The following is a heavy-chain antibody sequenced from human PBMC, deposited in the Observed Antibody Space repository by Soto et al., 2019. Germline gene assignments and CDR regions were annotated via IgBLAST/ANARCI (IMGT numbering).Heavy chain of an antibody. CDR1: GGSISSYY. CDR3: ARGGPAALDD. D-gene: IGHD6-13*01. J-gene: IGHJ4*02. Sequence: SETLSLTCTVSGGSISSYYWSWIRQPPGKGLEWIGYIYSSGSTNYNPSLKSRVTMSVDTSKNQFSLKLSSLTAADTAVYYCARGGPAALDDWGQGTLVTVSS. V-gene: IGHV4-59*01. CDR2: IYSSGST.